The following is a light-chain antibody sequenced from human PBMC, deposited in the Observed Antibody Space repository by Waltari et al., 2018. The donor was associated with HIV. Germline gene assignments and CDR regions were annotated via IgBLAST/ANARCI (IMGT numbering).Light chain of an antibody. CDR2: KDS. V-gene: IGLV3-25*03. CDR1: ALPKHY. J-gene: IGLJ2*01. CDR3: QSADSSGTSDVV. Sequence: SYELTQPPSVSVSPGQTARITCSGDALPKHYAYWYQQKPGQAPVLVIYKDSERPSGIPERFSGSSSGTTVTLTISGVQAEDEADYYCQSADSSGTSDVVFGGGTKLTVL.